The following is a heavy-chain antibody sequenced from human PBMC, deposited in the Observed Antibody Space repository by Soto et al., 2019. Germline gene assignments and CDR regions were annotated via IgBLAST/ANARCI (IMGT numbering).Heavy chain of an antibody. Sequence: EVKVLESGGDLVQPGGSLRLSCVASGFTFSEYAMTWVRQAPGKGLDWVSSVSANGDITYYADSVKGRFTISRDNSNNTLLLQMNSLRAEDTALYYCARGDRGGSGSPASYYFSDLDVWGQGTTVIVSS. D-gene: IGHD1-26*01. J-gene: IGHJ6*02. CDR2: VSANGDIT. V-gene: IGHV3-23*01. CDR1: GFTFSEYA. CDR3: ARGDRGGSGSPASYYFSDLDV.